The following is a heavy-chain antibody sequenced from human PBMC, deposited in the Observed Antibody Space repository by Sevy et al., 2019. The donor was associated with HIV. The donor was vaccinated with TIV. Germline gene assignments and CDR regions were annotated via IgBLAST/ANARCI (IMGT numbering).Heavy chain of an antibody. J-gene: IGHJ4*02. Sequence: GGSLRLSCAASGFTFSSYRMTWVRQAPGKGLEWVSCISSTSAYINYADSVKGRFTISRDNAKNLLYLQMDSLRAEDMAVYYCAMAVLEISTWRSEYWGQGTLVTVSS. D-gene: IGHD1-1*01. CDR2: ISSTSAYI. CDR1: GFTFSSYR. V-gene: IGHV3-21*01. CDR3: AMAVLEISTWRSEY.